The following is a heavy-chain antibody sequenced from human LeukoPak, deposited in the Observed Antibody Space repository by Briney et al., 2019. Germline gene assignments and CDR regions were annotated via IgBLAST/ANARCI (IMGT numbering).Heavy chain of an antibody. CDR3: ARGRPPLLLWFGESCNYGMDV. Sequence: PGGSLRLSCAASGFAFSSYGMHWVRQAPGKGLEWVAVIWYDGSNKFYADSVKGRFTISRDNSKNTLYLQMNSLRAEDTAVYYCARGRPPLLLWFGESCNYGMDVGGKGTTGTVS. D-gene: IGHD3-10*01. J-gene: IGHJ6*04. CDR1: GFAFSSYG. CDR2: IWYDGSNK. V-gene: IGHV3-33*01.